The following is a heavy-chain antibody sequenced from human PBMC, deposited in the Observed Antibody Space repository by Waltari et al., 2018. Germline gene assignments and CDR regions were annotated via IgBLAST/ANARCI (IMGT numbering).Heavy chain of an antibody. Sequence: EVQLVETGGGLIQPGGSLRLSCAASGFTVSSNYMRWVRQAQGTGLAWVSVIYSGGSTYYADSVKGLFTISRDNSKNTLYLQMNSLRAEDTAVYYCARATYYYDSSGYYAYYYYYYMDVWGKGTTVTVSS. CDR3: ARATYYYDSSGYYAYYYYYYMDV. D-gene: IGHD3-22*01. CDR2: IYSGGST. CDR1: GFTVSSNY. V-gene: IGHV3-53*02. J-gene: IGHJ6*03.